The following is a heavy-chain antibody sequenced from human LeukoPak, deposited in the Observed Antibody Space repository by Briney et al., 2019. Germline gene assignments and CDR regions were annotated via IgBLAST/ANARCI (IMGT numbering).Heavy chain of an antibody. Sequence: GGSLRLSCVASGFTFSHYSMNWVRQAPGKGLEWVSSIRFTGSYIYYADSVKGRFTISRDDAKNLLSLQMISLRAEDTAIYYCVKDYSSVTSSILFDYWGQGILVTVSS. D-gene: IGHD4-17*01. CDR2: IRFTGSYI. J-gene: IGHJ4*02. V-gene: IGHV3-21*04. CDR3: VKDYSSVTSSILFDY. CDR1: GFTFSHYS.